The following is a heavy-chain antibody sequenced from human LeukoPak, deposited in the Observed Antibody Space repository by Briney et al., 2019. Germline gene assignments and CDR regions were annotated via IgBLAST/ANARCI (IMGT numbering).Heavy chain of an antibody. D-gene: IGHD3-22*01. J-gene: IGHJ4*02. Sequence: NTGGSLRLSCVVSGFTVNSSYMSWVRQPPGKGLEWIGEMYLSGTTHPNPSVKSRVTISIDKSKNQFFLNLSSVTAADTAVYYCAGLVGRYSSGLYYYYFDYWGQGTLVTVSS. CDR2: MYLSGTT. CDR1: GFTVNSSYM. V-gene: IGHV4-4*02. CDR3: AGLVGRYSSGLYYYYFDY.